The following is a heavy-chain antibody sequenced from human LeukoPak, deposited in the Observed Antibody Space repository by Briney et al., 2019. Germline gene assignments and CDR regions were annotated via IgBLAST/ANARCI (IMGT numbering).Heavy chain of an antibody. D-gene: IGHD3-16*02. J-gene: IGHJ4*02. V-gene: IGHV1-18*01. CDR3: ARARTLRLGELSPLKPLSY. CDR2: ISAYNGNT. CDR1: GYTFTSYG. Sequence: ASVKVSCKASGYTFTSYGISWVRQAPGQGLECMGWISAYNGNTNYAQKLQGRVTMTRDTSISTAYMELSRLRSDDTAVYYCARARTLRLGELSPLKPLSYWGQGTLVTVSS.